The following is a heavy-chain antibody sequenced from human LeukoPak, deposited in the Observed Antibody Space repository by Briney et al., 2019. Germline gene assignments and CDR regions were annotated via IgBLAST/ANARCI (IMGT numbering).Heavy chain of an antibody. V-gene: IGHV3-20*04. CDR1: GFTFDDYG. CDR2: INWSGGST. Sequence: PGGSLRLSCAASGFTFDDYGMSWVRQAPGKGLEWVSGINWSGGSTGYADSVKGRFTISRDNAKNSLYLQMNSLRAEDTALYYCARGDYYGSGSSGGDYWGQGTLVTVSS. CDR3: ARGDYYGSGSSGGDY. J-gene: IGHJ4*02. D-gene: IGHD3-10*01.